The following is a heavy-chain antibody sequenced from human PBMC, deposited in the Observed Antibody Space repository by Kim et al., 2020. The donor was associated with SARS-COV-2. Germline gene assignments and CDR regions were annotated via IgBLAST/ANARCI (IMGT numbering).Heavy chain of an antibody. CDR3: ARVLGYYYGSGTPDY. V-gene: IGHV4-39*07. Sequence: SETLSLTCTVSGGSISSSNYYWGWIRQPPGKGLEWIGSISYSGSTYYNPSLKSRVTISVDTSKNQFSLKLTSVTAADTAVFYCARVLGYYYGSGTPDYWG. J-gene: IGHJ4*01. CDR2: ISYSGST. D-gene: IGHD3-10*01. CDR1: GGSISSSNYY.